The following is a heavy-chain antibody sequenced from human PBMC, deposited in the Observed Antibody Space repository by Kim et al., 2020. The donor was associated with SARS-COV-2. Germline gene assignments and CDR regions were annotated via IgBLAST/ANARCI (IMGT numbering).Heavy chain of an antibody. J-gene: IGHJ3*02. CDR3: ATPIAVAGRGAFDI. CDR1: GFTFSSYA. D-gene: IGHD6-19*01. Sequence: GGSLRLSCAASGFTFSSYAMSWVRQAPGKGLEWVSGISGTVGSTYYAYSVKGRFTIARDSSKNTLYLQMNSLIADDTAVYYCATPIAVAGRGAFDIWGQGTRVTVSS. CDR2: ISGTVGST. V-gene: IGHV3-23*01.